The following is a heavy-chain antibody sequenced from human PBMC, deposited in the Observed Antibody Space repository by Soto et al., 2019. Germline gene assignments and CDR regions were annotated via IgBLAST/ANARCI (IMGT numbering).Heavy chain of an antibody. CDR3: AKRASADGNSGAFDN. CDR2: ITGSGSTT. D-gene: IGHD1-26*01. Sequence: EVQLLESGGGSVQPGGSLRLSCAASGFTFNNYAMSWVRQAPGKGLEWVAGITGSGSTTFYADSVKGRATISRDNSKNTLYVQLNILRAEDTAVYYCAKRASADGNSGAFDNWGQGTLVTVSS. V-gene: IGHV3-23*01. J-gene: IGHJ4*02. CDR1: GFTFNNYA.